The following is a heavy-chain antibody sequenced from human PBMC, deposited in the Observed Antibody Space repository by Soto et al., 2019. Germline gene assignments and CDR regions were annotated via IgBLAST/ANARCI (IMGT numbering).Heavy chain of an antibody. D-gene: IGHD5-12*01. V-gene: IGHV4-59*01. CDR3: VRGYSNFDY. Sequence: SETLSLTCTVTGGSISRYYCSLIRQPPGKGLEWVGHVYYTGSTNYNPSLKSRVSISVDTSKNQFSLSLRSVTAADTAVYYCVRGYSNFDYWGQGALVTVSS. J-gene: IGHJ4*02. CDR2: VYYTGST. CDR1: GGSISRYY.